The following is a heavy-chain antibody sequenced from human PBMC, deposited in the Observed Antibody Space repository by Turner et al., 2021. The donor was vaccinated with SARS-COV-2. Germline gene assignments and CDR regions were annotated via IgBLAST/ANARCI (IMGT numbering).Heavy chain of an antibody. J-gene: IGHJ6*02. CDR2: AYYKGNT. D-gene: IGHD1-26*01. Sequence: QLQLQESGPGLMKSSETLSLTCTVSGGSARSSSYYWGWIRQPPGKGLEGIGNAYYKGNTYYNPSLKSRVTISVDTSKTQFSLNLNSVTAADTAMYYCASHRVGATIYYDYGMDVWGQGATVTVSS. V-gene: IGHV4-39*01. CDR3: ASHRVGATIYYDYGMDV. CDR1: GGSARSSSYY.